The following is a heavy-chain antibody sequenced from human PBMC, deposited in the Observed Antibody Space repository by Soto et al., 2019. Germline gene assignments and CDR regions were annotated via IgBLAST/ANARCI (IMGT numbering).Heavy chain of an antibody. V-gene: IGHV4-59*11. CDR3: ARGGWSNDY. Sequence: QVQLQESGPGLVKSSETLSLTCTVSGGSISSHYWGWIRQLPGKGLEWIGYIYYSGSTKYNPSLESRATRSVDTSKNQFSLKLRSMTAADTAVYYCARGGWSNDYWGQGTLVTVSS. J-gene: IGHJ4*02. CDR2: IYYSGST. CDR1: GGSISSHY. D-gene: IGHD6-19*01.